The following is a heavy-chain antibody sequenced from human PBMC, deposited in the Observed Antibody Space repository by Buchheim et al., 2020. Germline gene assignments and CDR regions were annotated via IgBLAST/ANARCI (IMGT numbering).Heavy chain of an antibody. CDR1: GYTFTGYY. D-gene: IGHD1-26*01. Sequence: QVQLVQSGAEVKKPGASVKVSCKASGYTFTGYYMHWVRQAPGQGLEWMGWINPNSGGTNYAQKLQGWVTMTRDTSISTAYMELSRLRSDDTAVYYCARETALVGPELGYFDYWGQGTL. CDR3: ARETALVGPELGYFDY. V-gene: IGHV1-2*04. J-gene: IGHJ4*02. CDR2: INPNSGGT.